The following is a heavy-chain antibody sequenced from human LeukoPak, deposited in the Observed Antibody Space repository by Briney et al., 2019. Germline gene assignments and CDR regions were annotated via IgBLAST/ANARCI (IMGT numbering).Heavy chain of an antibody. J-gene: IGHJ4*02. CDR2: INPNSGGT. V-gene: IGHV1-2*02. Sequence: ASVKVSCKASGYTFTGYYMHWVRQAPGQGLEWMGWINPNSGGTNYAQKFQGRVTMTRDTSISTAYMELSRLRSDDTAVYYCARAPPARWGDSSWYSYYFDYWGQGTLVTVSS. CDR1: GYTFTGYY. CDR3: ARAPPARWGDSSWYSYYFDY. D-gene: IGHD6-13*01.